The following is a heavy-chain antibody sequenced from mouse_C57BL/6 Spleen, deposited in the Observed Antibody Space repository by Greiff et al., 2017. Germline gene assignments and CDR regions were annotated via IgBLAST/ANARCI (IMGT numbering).Heavy chain of an antibody. Sequence: VKVVESGAELVRPGASVKLSCKASGYTFTDYYINWVKQRPGQGLEWIARIYPGSGNPYYNEKFKGKATLTAEKSSSTAYMQLSSLTSEDSAVYFCARTDYSNSWFAYWGQGTLVTVSA. CDR2: IYPGSGNP. V-gene: IGHV1-76*01. CDR3: ARTDYSNSWFAY. CDR1: GYTFTDYY. D-gene: IGHD2-5*01. J-gene: IGHJ3*01.